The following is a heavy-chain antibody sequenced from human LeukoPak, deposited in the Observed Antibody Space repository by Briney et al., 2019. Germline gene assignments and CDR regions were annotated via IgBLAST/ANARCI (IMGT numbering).Heavy chain of an antibody. CDR3: ARDGYCSSTSCSTPHWFDP. J-gene: IGHJ5*02. CDR2: ISIGGSTI. Sequence: GGSLRLSCAASGFTFSSYEMNWVGQAPGKGLEWVSYISIGGSTIYYADSVKGRFTISRDNSKNTLYLQMNSLRAEDTAVYYCARDGYCSSTSCSTPHWFDPWGQGTLVTVSS. CDR1: GFTFSSYE. D-gene: IGHD2-2*03. V-gene: IGHV3-48*03.